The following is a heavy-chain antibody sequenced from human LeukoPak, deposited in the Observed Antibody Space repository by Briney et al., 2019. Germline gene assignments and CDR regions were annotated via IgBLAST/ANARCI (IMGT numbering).Heavy chain of an antibody. D-gene: IGHD5-18*01. Sequence: KSSETLSLTCTVSGGSISSSSYYWGWIRQPPGKGLEWIGSIYYSGSTYYNPSLKSRVTISVDTSKNQFSLKLSSVTAADTAVYYCATEVGYSYGRIDYWGQGTLVTVSS. J-gene: IGHJ4*02. CDR2: IYYSGST. CDR1: GGSISSSSYY. V-gene: IGHV4-39*07. CDR3: ATEVGYSYGRIDY.